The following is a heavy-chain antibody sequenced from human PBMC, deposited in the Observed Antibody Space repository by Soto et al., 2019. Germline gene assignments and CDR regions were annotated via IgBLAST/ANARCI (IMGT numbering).Heavy chain of an antibody. Sequence: GSLRLACAASGFTFSGSAMHWARQASGKGLEWVGRIRSKANSYATAYAASVKGRFTISRDDSKNTAYLQMNSLKTEDTAVYYPTRRAGSSSWPHRRFDPWGQRTLVTVSS. CDR3: TRRAGSSSWPHRRFDP. CDR2: IRSKANSYAT. J-gene: IGHJ5*02. V-gene: IGHV3-73*01. CDR1: GFTFSGSA. D-gene: IGHD6-13*01.